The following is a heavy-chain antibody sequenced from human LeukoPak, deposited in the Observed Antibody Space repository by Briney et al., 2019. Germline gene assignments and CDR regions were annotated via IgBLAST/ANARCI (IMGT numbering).Heavy chain of an antibody. CDR1: EFTFSSYA. V-gene: IGHV3-23*01. CDR3: AKDGILEDDAFDI. D-gene: IGHD3-3*01. Sequence: GGSLRLSCAASEFTFSSYAMSWVRQAPGKGLEWVSAISGSGGSTYYADSVKGRFTISRDNSKNTLYLQMNSLRAEDTAVYYCAKDGILEDDAFDIWGQGTMVTVSS. CDR2: ISGSGGST. J-gene: IGHJ3*02.